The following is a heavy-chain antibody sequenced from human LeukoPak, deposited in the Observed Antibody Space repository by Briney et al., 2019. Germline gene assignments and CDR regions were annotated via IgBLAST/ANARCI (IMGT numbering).Heavy chain of an antibody. CDR2: VYSSGRT. CDR3: VREGPLTVQVPTAIRGYYYGLDV. J-gene: IGHJ6*02. Sequence: PSETLSLTCSVSGASITSGSFYWSWLRQSARKGLEWIGRVYSSGRTNYNPSLESRVTMSVDTSKNQISLKLASVTAADTAVYYCVREGPLTVQVPTAIRGYYYGLDVWGQGTTVTV. D-gene: IGHD2-2*02. V-gene: IGHV4-61*02. CDR1: GASITSGSFY.